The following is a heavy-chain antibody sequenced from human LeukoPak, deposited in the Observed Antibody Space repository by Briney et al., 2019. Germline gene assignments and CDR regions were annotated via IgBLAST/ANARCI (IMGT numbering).Heavy chain of an antibody. CDR1: GFTFSSYA. V-gene: IGHV3-23*01. CDR2: ISGSGDIK. D-gene: IGHD3-22*01. Sequence: PGGSLRLSCAASGFTFSSYAMSWVRQAPGKGMEWVSGISGSGDIKVYADSVKGRFTISRDNSKDTLYLQMNTLRAEDTAVYYCARDRGITMIVVVITTFDYWGQGTLVTVSS. J-gene: IGHJ4*02. CDR3: ARDRGITMIVVVITTFDY.